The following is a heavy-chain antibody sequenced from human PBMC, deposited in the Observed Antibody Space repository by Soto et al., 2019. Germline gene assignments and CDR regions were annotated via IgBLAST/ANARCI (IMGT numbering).Heavy chain of an antibody. J-gene: IGHJ6*02. D-gene: IGHD4-17*01. CDR2: IYPGDSDT. V-gene: IGHV5-51*01. Sequence: GESLKISCKGSGYSFTSYWIGWVRQMPGKGLEWMGIIYPGDSDTRYSPSFQGQVTISAGKSISTAYLQWSSLKASDTAMYYCASLGTTVTTYPYYYGMDVWGQGTTVTVSS. CDR1: GYSFTSYW. CDR3: ASLGTTVTTYPYYYGMDV.